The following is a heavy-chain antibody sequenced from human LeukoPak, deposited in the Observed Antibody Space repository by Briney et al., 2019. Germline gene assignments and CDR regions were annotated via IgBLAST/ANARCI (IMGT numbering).Heavy chain of an antibody. J-gene: IGHJ3*02. V-gene: IGHV3-23*01. D-gene: IGHD4-17*01. CDR2: ISGSGDRT. CDR1: GITASSYA. Sequence: PGGSLRLSCAASGITASSYAMTWVRQAPGKGLEWVSSISGSGDRTMYAESVKGRFTISRDNFKNTLYLQMNSLRAEDAALYHCAKDPNGDYIGAFDMWGQGTMVTVSS. CDR3: AKDPNGDYIGAFDM.